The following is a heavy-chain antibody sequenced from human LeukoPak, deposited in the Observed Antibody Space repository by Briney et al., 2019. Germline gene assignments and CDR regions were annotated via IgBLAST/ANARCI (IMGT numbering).Heavy chain of an antibody. CDR1: GGSISSYY. V-gene: IGHV4-59*12. D-gene: IGHD3-10*01. J-gene: IGHJ4*02. CDR2: IYYSEST. CDR3: ASSRRVPGVSIGYFDS. Sequence: SETLSLTCTVSGGSISSYYWSWIRQPPGKGLEWIGYIYYSESTNYNPSLKSRVTISVDTSKNQFSLKLSSVTAADTAVYYCASSRRVPGVSIGYFDSWGQGTLVTVSS.